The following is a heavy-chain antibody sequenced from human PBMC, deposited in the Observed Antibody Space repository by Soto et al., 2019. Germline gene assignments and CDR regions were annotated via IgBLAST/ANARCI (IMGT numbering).Heavy chain of an antibody. CDR1: GGSISSSNW. V-gene: IGHV4-4*02. CDR3: ARDRWGATRASYYGMDV. CDR2: IYHSGST. D-gene: IGHD1-26*01. Sequence: SETLSLTCAVSGGSISSSNWWSWVRQPPGKGLEWIGEIYHSGSTNYNPSLKSRVTISVDKSKNQFSLKLSSVTAADTAVYYCARDRWGATRASYYGMDVWGQGTTVTVSS. J-gene: IGHJ6*02.